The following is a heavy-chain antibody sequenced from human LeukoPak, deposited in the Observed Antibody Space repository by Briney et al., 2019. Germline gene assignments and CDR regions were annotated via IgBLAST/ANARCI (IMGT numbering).Heavy chain of an antibody. V-gene: IGHV4-4*07. D-gene: IGHD3-10*01. J-gene: IGHJ4*02. CDR2: IYNGGII. CDR3: AREGSGSYYIDY. Sequence: PSETLSLTCTVSGDSISRYYWSWIRQPAGKGLEWIGRIYNGGIITYNPSLKSRVTMSIDTSNNQFSLRLRFVTAADTAVYYCAREGSGSYYIDYWGQGTLVTVSS. CDR1: GDSISRYY.